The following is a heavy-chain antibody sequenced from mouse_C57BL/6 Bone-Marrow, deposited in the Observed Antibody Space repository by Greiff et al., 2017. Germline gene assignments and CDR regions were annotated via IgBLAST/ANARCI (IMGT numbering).Heavy chain of an antibody. CDR3: ARGEHLLRDAMDY. J-gene: IGHJ4*01. CDR1: GYSITSGYY. D-gene: IGHD1-1*01. V-gene: IGHV3-6*01. Sequence: EVQLVESGPGLVKPSQSLSLTCSVTGYSITSGYYWNWIRQFPGNKLEWMGYISYDGSNNYNPSLKNRISITRDTSKNQFFLKLNSVTTEDTATYYCARGEHLLRDAMDYWGQGTSVTVSS. CDR2: ISYDGSN.